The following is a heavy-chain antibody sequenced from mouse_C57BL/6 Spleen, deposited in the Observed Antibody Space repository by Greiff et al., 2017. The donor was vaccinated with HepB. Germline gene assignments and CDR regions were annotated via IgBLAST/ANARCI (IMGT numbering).Heavy chain of an antibody. CDR1: GYTFTSYW. Sequence: QVQLQQPGAELVKPGASVKLSCKASGYTFTSYWMQWVKQRPGQGLEWIGEIDPSDSYTNYNQKFKGKATLTVDTSSSTAYMQLSSLTSEDSAVYYCASGGLLRSYWGKGTTLTVSS. CDR2: IDPSDSYT. V-gene: IGHV1-50*01. D-gene: IGHD1-1*01. J-gene: IGHJ2*01. CDR3: ASGGLLRSY.